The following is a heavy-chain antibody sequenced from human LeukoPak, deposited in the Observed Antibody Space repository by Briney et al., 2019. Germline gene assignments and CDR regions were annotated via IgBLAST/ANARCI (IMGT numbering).Heavy chain of an antibody. CDR1: GFTFSSYS. D-gene: IGHD3-3*01. CDR3: AKNYDFWSGSANY. CDR2: ISSSSSYI. Sequence: PGGSLRLSCAASGFTFSSYSMNWVRQAPGKGLEWVSSISSSSSYIYYADSVKGRFTISRDNAKNSLYLQMNSLRAEDTAVYYCAKNYDFWSGSANYWGQGTLVTVSS. J-gene: IGHJ4*02. V-gene: IGHV3-21*04.